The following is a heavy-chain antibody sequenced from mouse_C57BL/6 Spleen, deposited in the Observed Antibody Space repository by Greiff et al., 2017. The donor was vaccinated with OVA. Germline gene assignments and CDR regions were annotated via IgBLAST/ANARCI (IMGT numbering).Heavy chain of an antibody. CDR1: GYTFTDYE. J-gene: IGHJ3*01. CDR3: TRGGIYYDPWFAY. Sequence: QVQLKESGAELVRPGASVTLSCKASGYTFTDYEMHWVKQTPVHGLEWIGAIDPETGGTAYNQKFKGKAILTADKSSSTAYMELRSLTSEDSAVYYCTRGGIYYDPWFAYWGQGTLVTVSA. D-gene: IGHD2-4*01. CDR2: IDPETGGT. V-gene: IGHV1-15*01.